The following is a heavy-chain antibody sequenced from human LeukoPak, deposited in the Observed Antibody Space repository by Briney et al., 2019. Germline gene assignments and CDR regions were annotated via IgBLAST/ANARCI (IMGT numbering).Heavy chain of an antibody. D-gene: IGHD3-10*01. Sequence: GGSLRLSCAASGFTFSSYAMSWVRQAPGKGLEWVANIKQDGSEKYYVDSVKGRFTISRDNAKNSLYLQMNSLRAEDTAVYYCASRRGPFDHWGQGTLVTVSS. V-gene: IGHV3-7*01. CDR2: IKQDGSEK. CDR1: GFTFSSYA. J-gene: IGHJ4*02. CDR3: ASRRGPFDH.